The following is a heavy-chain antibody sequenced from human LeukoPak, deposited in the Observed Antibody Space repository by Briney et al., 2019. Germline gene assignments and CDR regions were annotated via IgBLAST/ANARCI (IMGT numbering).Heavy chain of an antibody. CDR2: ISSSGGTI. V-gene: IGHV3-11*01. CDR1: GFTFSDYY. Sequence: PGGSLRLSCAASGFTFSDYYMSWIRQAPGKGLEWVSYISSSGGTIYYADSVKGRFTISRDNAKNSLYLQMNSLRAEDTAVYYCARVSSSWYQDFDYWGQGTLVTVSS. CDR3: ARVSSSWYQDFDY. D-gene: IGHD6-13*01. J-gene: IGHJ4*02.